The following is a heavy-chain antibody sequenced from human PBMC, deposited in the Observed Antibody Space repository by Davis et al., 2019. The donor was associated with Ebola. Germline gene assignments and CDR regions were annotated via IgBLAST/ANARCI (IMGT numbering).Heavy chain of an antibody. D-gene: IGHD5-18*01. CDR1: VITFSSYA. V-gene: IGHV3-23*01. J-gene: IGHJ4*02. CDR2: ISGSGGTT. Sequence: GESLKISCADSVITFSSYAMTWVRQAPGKGLEWVSAISGSGGTTYYADSVRGRFTISRDNSKNTLYLQMNSLRAEDTAVYYCARSAKQLCLDYWGQGTLVTVSS. CDR3: ARSAKQLCLDY.